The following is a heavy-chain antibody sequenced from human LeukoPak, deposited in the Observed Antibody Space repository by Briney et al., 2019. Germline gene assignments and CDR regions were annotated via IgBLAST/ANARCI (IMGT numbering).Heavy chain of an antibody. CDR3: ARVGVGGYGVQVDY. CDR1: GFTFSSYS. CDR2: ISSSSSYI. J-gene: IGHJ4*02. Sequence: GGSLRLSCAASGFTFSSYSMNWVRQAPGKGLEWVSSISSSSSYIYYADSVKGRFTISRDNAKNSLYLQMNSLRAEDTAVYYCARVGVGGYGVQVDYWGQGTLVTVSS. D-gene: IGHD5-12*01. V-gene: IGHV3-21*01.